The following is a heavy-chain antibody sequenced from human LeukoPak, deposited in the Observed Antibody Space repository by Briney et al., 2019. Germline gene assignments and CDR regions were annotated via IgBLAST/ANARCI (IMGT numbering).Heavy chain of an antibody. J-gene: IGHJ5*02. CDR2: IYYSGST. Sequence: TSETLSLTCTVSGGSISSGSYYWGWIRQPPGKGLEWIGSIYYSGSTYYNLSLKGRVTISVDTSKNQFSLKLSSVTAADTAVYYCARPSYYYDSSGYYGWFDPWGQGTLVTVSS. CDR3: ARPSYYYDSSGYYGWFDP. D-gene: IGHD3-22*01. V-gene: IGHV4-39*01. CDR1: GGSISSGSYY.